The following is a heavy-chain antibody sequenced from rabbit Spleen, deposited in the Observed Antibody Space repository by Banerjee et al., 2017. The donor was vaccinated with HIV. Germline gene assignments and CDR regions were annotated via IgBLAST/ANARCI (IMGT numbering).Heavy chain of an antibody. V-gene: IGHV1S45*01. Sequence: QEQLVESGGDLVKPGASLTLTCTASGFSLSSSDYMCWVRQAPGKGLEWISCIAGSGSGFTYSATWAEGRFTCSKTSSTTVTLQMTSLTVADTATYFCARDTGTSFSTYGMDLWGPGALVTVS. CDR1: GFSLSSSDY. D-gene: IGHD7-1*01. CDR2: IAGSGSGFT. J-gene: IGHJ6*01. CDR3: ARDTGTSFSTYGMDL.